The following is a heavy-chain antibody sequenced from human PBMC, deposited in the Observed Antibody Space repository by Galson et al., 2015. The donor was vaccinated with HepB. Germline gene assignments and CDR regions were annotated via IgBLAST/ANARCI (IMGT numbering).Heavy chain of an antibody. CDR1: GYTFTAHY. CDR3: AREGSSNDFDY. J-gene: IGHJ4*02. Sequence: SVKVSCKASGYTFTAHYMHWVRHAPGQGLEWMGRINPNSGGTNYAQKFQGRVTMTRDTSISTTYMELSRLTSDDTVVYYCAREGSSNDFDYWGQGTLVTVSS. D-gene: IGHD6-13*01. V-gene: IGHV1-2*05. CDR2: INPNSGGT.